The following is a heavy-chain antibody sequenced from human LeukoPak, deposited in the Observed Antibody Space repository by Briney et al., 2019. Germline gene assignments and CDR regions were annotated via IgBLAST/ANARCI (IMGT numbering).Heavy chain of an antibody. CDR1: GFTFNNYD. CDR3: AKARAVLSQSSRPCDS. V-gene: IGHV3-23*01. D-gene: IGHD6-13*01. Sequence: GGSLRLSCAASGFTFNNYDMNWVRHAPGKGLAWVSFITAGGYTTYYGDSVKGRFTISRDNSNNTLYLQMNSLKDEDSAVYYCAKARAVLSQSSRPCDSWGQGTLVTVSS. J-gene: IGHJ5*01. CDR2: ITAGGYTT.